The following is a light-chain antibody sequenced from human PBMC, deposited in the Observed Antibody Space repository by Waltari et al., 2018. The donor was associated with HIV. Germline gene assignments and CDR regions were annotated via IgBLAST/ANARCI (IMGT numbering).Light chain of an antibody. V-gene: IGLV7-46*01. Sequence: QAVVTQEPSLTVSPGGTVTLTCGSSTGDVTTGHYAYWFQQMPGQAPRTLIYDTTHKHPRTPARVAGSLPGGKAALTLSGAQAEDEAEYYCLLSYSGARVFGGGTKLTVL. J-gene: IGLJ3*02. CDR3: LLSYSGARV. CDR1: TGDVTTGHY. CDR2: DTT.